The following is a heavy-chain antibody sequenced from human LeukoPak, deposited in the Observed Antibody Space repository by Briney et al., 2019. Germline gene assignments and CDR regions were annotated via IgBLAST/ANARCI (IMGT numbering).Heavy chain of an antibody. J-gene: IGHJ4*02. CDR2: ISWNSGSI. CDR3: SKASIQEYYFDY. Sequence: GGSLRLSCAASGFTFDDYAMHWVRQAPGKGLEWVSGISWNSGSIGCADSVKGRFTISRDNAKNSLYLQMNSLRAEDTAFYYCSKASIQEYYFDYWGQGTLVTVSS. D-gene: IGHD5-18*01. CDR1: GFTFDDYA. V-gene: IGHV3-9*01.